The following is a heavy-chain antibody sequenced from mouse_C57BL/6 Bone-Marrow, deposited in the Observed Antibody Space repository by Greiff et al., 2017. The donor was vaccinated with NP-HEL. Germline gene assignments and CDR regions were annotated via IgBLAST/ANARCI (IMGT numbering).Heavy chain of an antibody. D-gene: IGHD2-1*01. Sequence: VQLQQSGPELVKPGASVKISCKASGYAFSSSWMNWVKQRPGKGLEWIGRIYPGDGDTNYNGKFKGKATLTADKSSSTAYMQLSSLTSEDSAVYFCARKIYYGNYVDYWGQGTTLTVSS. CDR2: IYPGDGDT. J-gene: IGHJ2*01. CDR1: GYAFSSSW. V-gene: IGHV1-82*01. CDR3: ARKIYYGNYVDY.